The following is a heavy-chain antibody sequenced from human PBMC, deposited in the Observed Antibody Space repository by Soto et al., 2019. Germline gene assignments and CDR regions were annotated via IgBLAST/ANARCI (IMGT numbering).Heavy chain of an antibody. CDR3: ARVLIAGVTTD. Sequence: QVQLQQWGAGLLKPSETLSLTCAVYGGSFSGYYWSWIRQPPGKGLEWIGESNHVGSTNYNPSLKSRVTMSVDPSKNQFSLRLTSVTAADTAVYYCARVLIAGVTTDWGQGTPVIVSS. J-gene: IGHJ4*02. CDR2: SNHVGST. D-gene: IGHD5-18*01. V-gene: IGHV4-34*01. CDR1: GGSFSGYY.